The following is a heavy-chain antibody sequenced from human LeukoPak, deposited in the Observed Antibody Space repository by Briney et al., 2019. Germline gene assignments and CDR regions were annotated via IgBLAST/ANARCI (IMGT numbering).Heavy chain of an antibody. Sequence: SSEKVSCKASRLTFSSYAISWVRQAREQGLAEMGMLIPIFGTANYAQKFQGRVTITTDESTSTAYMELSSLRSEDTAVYYCASHPVPARYYYYYMDDWGKGTTATVSS. J-gene: IGHJ6*03. CDR2: LIPIFGTA. D-gene: IGHD2-2*01. V-gene: IGHV1-69*05. CDR1: RLTFSSYA. CDR3: ASHPVPARYYYYYMDD.